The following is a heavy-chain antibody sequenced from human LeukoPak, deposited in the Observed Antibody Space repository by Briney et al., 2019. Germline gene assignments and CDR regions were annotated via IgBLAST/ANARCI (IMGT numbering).Heavy chain of an antibody. J-gene: IGHJ4*02. CDR3: ARGGPSYDSSGYYY. V-gene: IGHV4-59*01. CDR1: GGSISSYY. Sequence: PSETLSLTCTVSGGSISSYYWSWIRQPPGKGLEWIGYIYYSGSTNYNPSLKSRVTISVDTSKKQFSLKLSSVTAAETAVYYCARGGPSYDSSGYYYWGQGTLVTVSS. CDR2: IYYSGST. D-gene: IGHD3-22*01.